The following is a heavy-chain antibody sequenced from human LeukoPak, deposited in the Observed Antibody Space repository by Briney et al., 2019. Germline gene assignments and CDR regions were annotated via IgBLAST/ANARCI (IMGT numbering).Heavy chain of an antibody. J-gene: IGHJ5*02. CDR2: INPDSGGT. CDR1: GYTFTDYY. CDR3: AREMVLGVAAAVHSGPYEHNWFDP. V-gene: IGHV1-2*02. D-gene: IGHD6-13*01. Sequence: ASVKVSCKASGYTFTDYYMHWVRQAPGQGLEWMGWINPDSGGTNYAQKFQGRVTMTRDTSISTAYMELSRLRSDDTAVYYCAREMVLGVAAAVHSGPYEHNWFDPWGQGTLVTVSS.